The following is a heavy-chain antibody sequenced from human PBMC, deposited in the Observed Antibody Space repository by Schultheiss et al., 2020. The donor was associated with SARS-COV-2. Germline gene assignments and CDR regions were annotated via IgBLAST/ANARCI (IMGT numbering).Heavy chain of an antibody. D-gene: IGHD2-21*01. CDR2: ISSSSSYI. CDR1: GFTFRSYS. V-gene: IGHV3-21*01. Sequence: GGSLRLSCAASGFTFRSYSMNWVRQAPGKGLEWVSSISSSSSYIYYADSVKGRFTISRDNAKNSLYLQMNSLRAEDTAVYYCARDYCGGCFQHWGQGTLVTVSS. J-gene: IGHJ1*01. CDR3: ARDYCGGCFQH.